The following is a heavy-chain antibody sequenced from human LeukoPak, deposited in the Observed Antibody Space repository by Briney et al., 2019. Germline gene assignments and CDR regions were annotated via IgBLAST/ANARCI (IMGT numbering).Heavy chain of an antibody. D-gene: IGHD1-26*01. CDR1: GGSISSTNW. V-gene: IGHV4-4*02. J-gene: IGHJ4*02. CDR3: TRESGAFSPFGF. Sequence: PSETLSPTCGVSGGSISSTNWWSWVRQPPGKGLEWIGEVHLSGATNYNPSLESRVSMSIDKSKNHLSLEVTSVTAADTAIYYCTRESGAFSPFGFWGQGTLLTVSS. CDR2: VHLSGAT.